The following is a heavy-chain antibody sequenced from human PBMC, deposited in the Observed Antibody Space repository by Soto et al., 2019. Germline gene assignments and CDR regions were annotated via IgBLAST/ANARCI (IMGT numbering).Heavy chain of an antibody. J-gene: IGHJ4*01. Sequence: QMQLQESGPGLVKPSETLSLTCTVSGGSISDNYLSWTRQPPGKGLEWIGYGLRHEYVGTNPSLTSRVTISVDTSKSQFSLKLNSVTAADTAVSYCVAGPDRAKSAYWGQGTLVTVSS. CDR2: GLRHEYV. V-gene: IGHV4-59*01. CDR3: VAGPDRAKSAY. CDR1: GGSISDNY.